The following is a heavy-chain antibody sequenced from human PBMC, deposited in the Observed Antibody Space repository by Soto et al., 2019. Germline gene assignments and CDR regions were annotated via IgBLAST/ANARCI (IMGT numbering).Heavy chain of an antibody. D-gene: IGHD6-13*01. Sequence: EVQLVESGGGLVQPGGSLRLSCAASGFTVSSNYMSWVRQAPGKGLEWVSVIYSGGSTYYADSVKGRFTISRDNSKNTLYAQMNGLRAEDTAVYYCARAPILYSSSWLLFAYWGQGTLVSVSS. CDR2: IYSGGST. J-gene: IGHJ4*02. CDR1: GFTVSSNY. CDR3: ARAPILYSSSWLLFAY. V-gene: IGHV3-66*01.